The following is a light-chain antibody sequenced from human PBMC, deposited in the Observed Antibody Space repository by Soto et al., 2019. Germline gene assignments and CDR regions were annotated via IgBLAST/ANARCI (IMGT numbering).Light chain of an antibody. CDR2: AAS. V-gene: IGKV1-8*01. Sequence: AIRITQSPSSLSASTGDRVTITCRASQGISTYLAWYQQKPGKAPKFLIYAASTLQSGVPSRFSGSGSGTHFTLTVSNLQSEDFATYYCHQYYTYPPTFGGGTKVDIK. CDR1: QGISTY. CDR3: HQYYTYPPT. J-gene: IGKJ4*01.